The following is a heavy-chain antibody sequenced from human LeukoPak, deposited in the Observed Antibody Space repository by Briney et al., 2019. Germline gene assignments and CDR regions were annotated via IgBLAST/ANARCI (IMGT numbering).Heavy chain of an antibody. J-gene: IGHJ4*02. D-gene: IGHD5-18*01. CDR2: IYHSGST. Sequence: SETLSLTCTVSGGSIGTYYWGWIRQPPGKGLEWIGSIYHSGSTYYNPSLKSRVTISVDTSKNQFSLKLSSVTAADTAVYYCARAQGYSYGSPHDYWGQGTLVTVSS. V-gene: IGHV4-38-2*02. CDR1: GGSIGTYY. CDR3: ARAQGYSYGSPHDY.